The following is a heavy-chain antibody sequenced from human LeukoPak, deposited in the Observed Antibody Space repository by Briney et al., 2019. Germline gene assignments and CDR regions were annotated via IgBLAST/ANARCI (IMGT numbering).Heavy chain of an antibody. CDR1: GFTFSGAW. Sequence: PGGSLRLAWAAAGFTFSGAWMEWVRQVTGKGLEWVANINQDGSETYYVDSARGRFTISRDNAKNSLFLQMDSLRVEDTAMYYCTKALDFWGQGTLVTVSS. V-gene: IGHV3-7*01. CDR2: INQDGSET. J-gene: IGHJ4*02. CDR3: TKALDF.